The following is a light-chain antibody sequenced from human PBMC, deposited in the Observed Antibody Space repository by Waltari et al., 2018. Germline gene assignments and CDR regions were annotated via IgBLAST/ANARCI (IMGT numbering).Light chain of an antibody. CDR1: QTLTTY. CDR2: AAS. Sequence: DIQLTQSPSYLSASVEDRVTITSRASQTLTTYLNWYQQRPGTAPKFLIYAASNLETGVPSRFSGGGSGTDFTLTISGLQPDDFATYYCQQSKEVPFTFGQGTKLEIK. J-gene: IGKJ2*01. V-gene: IGKV1-39*01. CDR3: QQSKEVPFT.